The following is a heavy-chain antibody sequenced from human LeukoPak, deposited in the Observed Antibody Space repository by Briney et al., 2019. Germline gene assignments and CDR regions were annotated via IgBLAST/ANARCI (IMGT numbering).Heavy chain of an antibody. D-gene: IGHD3-16*01. CDR1: GGSISSSSYY. CDR3: ARHPGDYVWGGHLDY. CDR2: IYYSGST. J-gene: IGHJ4*02. V-gene: IGHV4-39*01. Sequence: SETLSLTCTVSGGSISSSSYYWGWIRQPPGKGLEWIGSIYYSGSTYYNPSLKSRVTISVDTSKNQFSLKLSSVTAADTAVYYCARHPGDYVWGGHLDYWGQGTLVTVSS.